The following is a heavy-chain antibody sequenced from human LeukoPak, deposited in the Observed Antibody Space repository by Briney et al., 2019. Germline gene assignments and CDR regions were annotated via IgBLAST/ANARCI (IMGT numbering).Heavy chain of an antibody. Sequence: ASVKVSCKASGYTFTSYGISWVRQAPGQGLEWMGGIIPIFGTANYAQKFQGRVTITADESTSTAYMELSSLRSEGTAVYYCATLNTHYYGSGSNLDYWGQGTLVTVSS. D-gene: IGHD3-10*01. CDR1: GYTFTSYG. V-gene: IGHV1-69*13. CDR2: IIPIFGTA. CDR3: ATLNTHYYGSGSNLDY. J-gene: IGHJ4*02.